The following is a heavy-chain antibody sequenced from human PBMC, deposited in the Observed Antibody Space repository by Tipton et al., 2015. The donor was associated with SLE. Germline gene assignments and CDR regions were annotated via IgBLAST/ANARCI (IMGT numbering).Heavy chain of an antibody. J-gene: IGHJ4*02. Sequence: QSGPEVKKPGASLKVSCKASDNAFASYGFTWVRQAPGQGLEWMGWISPHNGNTNYAQKFQGRITMTTDTSTNTVYMELRSLRSDDTAVYYGARTYSYAGFDYWGQGALVTVSS. CDR2: ISPHNGNT. D-gene: IGHD5-18*01. CDR1: DNAFASYG. CDR3: ARTYSYAGFDY. V-gene: IGHV1-18*04.